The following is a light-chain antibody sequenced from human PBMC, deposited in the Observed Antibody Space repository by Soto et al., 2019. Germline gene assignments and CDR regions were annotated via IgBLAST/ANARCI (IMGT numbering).Light chain of an antibody. CDR3: QQYGSSQT. J-gene: IGKJ1*01. V-gene: IGKV3-20*01. Sequence: EIVLTQSPGTLSLSPGERATLSCRASQSVSSSYLAWYQQKPGQAPRVLIYGASTRATGIPDRFTGSGSGTDFALTISRLEPEDYAVYYCQQYGSSQTFGQGTKVEIK. CDR2: GAS. CDR1: QSVSSSY.